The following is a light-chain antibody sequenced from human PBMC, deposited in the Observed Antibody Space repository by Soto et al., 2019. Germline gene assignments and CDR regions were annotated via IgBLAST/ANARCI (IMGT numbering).Light chain of an antibody. J-gene: IGKJ1*01. CDR2: GAS. CDR1: QSVSSSY. V-gene: IGKV3-20*01. Sequence: EIWSTHGPATLPLSPAERHTLSGRVSQSVSSSYLAWYQQKPGQAPRLLIYGASSRATGIPDRFSGSGSGTDFTLTISSLEPEDFAVYYCQQYGSSPPTFGQGTKVDIK. CDR3: QQYGSSPPT.